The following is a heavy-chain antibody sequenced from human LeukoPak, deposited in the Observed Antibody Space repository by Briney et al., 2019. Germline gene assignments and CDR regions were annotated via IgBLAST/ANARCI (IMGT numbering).Heavy chain of an antibody. J-gene: IGHJ4*02. CDR1: GGTFSSYA. CDR3: ARGDIAAAGGGYFDY. Sequence: SVNVSCKASGGTFSSYAISWVRQAPGQGLEWMGGIIPIFGTANYAQKFQGRVTITADESTSTAYMELSSLRSEDTAVYYCARGDIAAAGGGYFDYWGQGTLVTVSS. D-gene: IGHD6-13*01. CDR2: IIPIFGTA. V-gene: IGHV1-69*01.